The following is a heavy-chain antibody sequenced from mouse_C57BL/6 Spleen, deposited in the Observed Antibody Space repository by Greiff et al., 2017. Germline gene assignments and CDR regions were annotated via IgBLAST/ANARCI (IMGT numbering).Heavy chain of an antibody. J-gene: IGHJ3*01. CDR1: GFSLSTFGMG. V-gene: IGHV8-8*01. D-gene: IGHD1-1*01. Sequence: QVTLKESGPGILQPSQTLSLTCSFSGFSLSTFGMGVGWIRQPSGKGLEWLAHIWWDDDKYYNPALKSRLTISKDTSKNQAFLKIANVDTADTATYYCARIARLDYGSSFEAWFAYWGQGTLVTVSA. CDR2: IWWDDDK. CDR3: ARIARLDYGSSFEAWFAY.